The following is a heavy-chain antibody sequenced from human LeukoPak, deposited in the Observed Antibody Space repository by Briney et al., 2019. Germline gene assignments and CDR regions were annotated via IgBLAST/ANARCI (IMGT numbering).Heavy chain of an antibody. CDR2: INSDGSST. V-gene: IGHV3-74*01. D-gene: IGHD6-19*01. Sequence: GGSLRLSCAASGFTFSSCWMHWVRQAPGKGLVWVSRINSDGSSTNYADSVKGRFTISRDNAKNTLYLQMNSLRAEDTAVYYCASLKAVAGTIDYWGQGTLVTVSS. CDR1: GFTFSSCW. J-gene: IGHJ4*02. CDR3: ASLKAVAGTIDY.